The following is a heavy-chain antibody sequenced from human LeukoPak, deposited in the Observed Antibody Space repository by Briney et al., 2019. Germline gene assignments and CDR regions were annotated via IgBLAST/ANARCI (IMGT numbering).Heavy chain of an antibody. J-gene: IGHJ1*01. CDR1: GGSISSYY. V-gene: IGHV4-59*01. CDR3: AREEYSGSYYHFHH. Sequence: PSETLSLTCTVSGGSISSYYWGWIRQPPGKGLEWIGYIYYSGSTNYNPSLKSRVIISVDTSKNQFSLKLSSVTAADTAVYYCAREEYSGSYYHFHHWGQGTLVTVSS. CDR2: IYYSGST. D-gene: IGHD1-26*01.